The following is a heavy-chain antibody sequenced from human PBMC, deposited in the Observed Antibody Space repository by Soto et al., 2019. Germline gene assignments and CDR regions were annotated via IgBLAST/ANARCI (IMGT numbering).Heavy chain of an antibody. CDR2: IYYSGNT. D-gene: IGHD3-10*01. CDR3: ARDPGSGSYTYMYGMDV. V-gene: IGHV4-61*01. Sequence: SETLSLTCTVSGGSISSNSYYWSWIRQPPGKGLEWIGYIYYSGNTNYNPSLKSRVTISVDTSKNQFSLKLSSVTAADTAVYYCARDPGSGSYTYMYGMDVWGQGTTVTVS. CDR1: GGSISSNSYY. J-gene: IGHJ6*02.